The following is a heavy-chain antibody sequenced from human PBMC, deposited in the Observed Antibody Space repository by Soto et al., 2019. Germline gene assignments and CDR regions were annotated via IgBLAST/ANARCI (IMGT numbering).Heavy chain of an antibody. CDR2: FDPEDGET. CDR3: AMTLFPDGYNDY. V-gene: IGHV1-24*01. J-gene: IGHJ4*02. CDR1: GYTLTELS. D-gene: IGHD5-12*01. Sequence: ASVKVSCKVSGYTLTELSMHWVRQAPGKGLEWMGGFDPEDGETIYAQKFQGRVTMTEDTSTDTAYMELSSLRSEDTAVYYCAMTLFPDGYNDYWGQGTLVTVSS.